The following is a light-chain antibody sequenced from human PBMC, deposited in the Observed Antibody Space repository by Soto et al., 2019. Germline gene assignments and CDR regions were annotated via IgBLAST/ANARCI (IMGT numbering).Light chain of an antibody. CDR1: SSDIGDYNY. V-gene: IGLV2-14*01. J-gene: IGLJ1*01. CDR2: GVN. CDR3: SSYTSSITYV. Sequence: QSVLTQPASGSGSPGQSITISCTGTSSDIGDYNYVSWYQQRPEKAPELMIYGVNNRPPGVSNRFSGSKSGNTASLTISGLQAEDEADYYCSSYTSSITYVFGTGTTVTVL.